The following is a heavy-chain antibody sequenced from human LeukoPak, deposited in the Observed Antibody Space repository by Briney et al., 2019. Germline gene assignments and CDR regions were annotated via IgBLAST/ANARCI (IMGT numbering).Heavy chain of an antibody. J-gene: IGHJ4*02. CDR3: ARVPATMVRGVWRTTRVAKNYFDY. V-gene: IGHV4-39*07. Sequence: SETLSLTCTVSGGSISSSSYYWGWIRQPPGKGLEWIGSIYYSGSTYYNPSLKSRVTISVDTSKNQFSLKLSSVTAADTAVYYCARVPATMVRGVWRTTRVAKNYFDYWGQGTLVTVSS. CDR2: IYYSGST. CDR1: GGSISSSSYY. D-gene: IGHD3-10*01.